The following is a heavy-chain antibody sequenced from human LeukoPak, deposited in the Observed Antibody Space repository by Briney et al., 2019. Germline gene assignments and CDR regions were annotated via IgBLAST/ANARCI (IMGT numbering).Heavy chain of an antibody. CDR2: TYYRSKWYN. V-gene: IGHV6-1*01. CDR3: ARERYDTVGYYFDY. D-gene: IGHD3-9*01. J-gene: IGHJ4*02. CDR1: GDSVSSNSAA. Sequence: SQTLSLTCAISGDSVSSNSAAWNWIRQSPSRVLEWLGRTYYRSKWYNDYAVSVKSRITINQDTSKSQFSLQLNSVTPEDTAVYYCARERYDTVGYYFDYWGQGTLVTVSS.